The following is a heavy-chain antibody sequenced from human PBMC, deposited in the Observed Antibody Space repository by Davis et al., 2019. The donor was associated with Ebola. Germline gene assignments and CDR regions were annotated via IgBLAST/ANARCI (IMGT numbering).Heavy chain of an antibody. CDR2: ISYDGSYQ. J-gene: IGHJ6*04. D-gene: IGHD1-26*01. V-gene: IGHV3-30*18. CDR1: GFTFSTYG. Sequence: PGGSLRLSCAASGFTFSTYGMHWVRQAPGKGLEWVAVISYDGSYQNTGDSVRGRFTISRDNSKNTLYLQMNSLRTEDTAVYLCAKAKWEVEYHYSGMDVWGKGTTVTVSS. CDR3: AKAKWEVEYHYSGMDV.